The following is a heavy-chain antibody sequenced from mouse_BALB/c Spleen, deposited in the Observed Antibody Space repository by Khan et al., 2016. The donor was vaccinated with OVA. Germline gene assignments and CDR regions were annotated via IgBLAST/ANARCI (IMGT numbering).Heavy chain of an antibody. D-gene: IGHD1-1*01. CDR3: ASVGPYGAWFVY. J-gene: IGHJ3*01. V-gene: IGHV1S132*01. CDR2: IYPGTNSS. CDR1: GYIFTSYW. Sequence: VQLVESGAELVRPGASVKLSCKTSGYIFTSYWIHWVKQRSGQGLEWIARIYPGTNSSYYNEIFKGKATLTADKSSRTAYMQLSSLKSEDSAVYYCASVGPYGAWFVYWGQGTLVTVSA.